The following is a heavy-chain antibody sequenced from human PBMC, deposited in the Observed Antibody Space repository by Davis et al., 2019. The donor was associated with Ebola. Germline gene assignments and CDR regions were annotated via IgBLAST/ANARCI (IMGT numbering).Heavy chain of an antibody. V-gene: IGHV2-5*02. CDR2: IFWDADR. CDR3: ARTPGYYYYGMDV. Sequence: SGPTLATLTQTLTLTHPLSGSSLSTSRMGVGWIRQPPRKALECIGFIFWDADRRYSPSLKSRLTITKDTSKNQVFLTMTNMDPVDTATYYCARTPGYYYYGMDVWGQGTTVTVSS. CDR1: GSSLSTSRMG. D-gene: IGHD1-14*01. J-gene: IGHJ6*02.